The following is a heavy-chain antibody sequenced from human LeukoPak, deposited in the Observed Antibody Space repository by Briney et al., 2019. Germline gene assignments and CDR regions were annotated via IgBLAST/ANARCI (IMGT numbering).Heavy chain of an antibody. V-gene: IGHV1-2*02. CDR2: INPNSGGT. J-gene: IGHJ4*02. CDR1: GYTFTGYY. CDR3: AIHEGYYYDSSGYLDY. D-gene: IGHD3-22*01. Sequence: ASVKVSCKASGYTFTGYYMHWVRQAPGQGLEWMGWINPNSGGTNYAQKFQGRVTMTMDTSISTAYMELSRLRSGDTAVYYCAIHEGYYYDSSGYLDYWGQGTLVTVSS.